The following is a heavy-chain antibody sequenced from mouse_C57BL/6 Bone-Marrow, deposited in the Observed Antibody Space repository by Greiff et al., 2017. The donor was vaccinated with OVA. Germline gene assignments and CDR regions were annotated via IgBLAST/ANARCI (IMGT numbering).Heavy chain of an antibody. J-gene: IGHJ1*03. CDR3: TDYYGSSYDWYFDV. D-gene: IGHD1-1*01. V-gene: IGHV6-3*01. Sequence: EVNLVESGGGLVQPGGSMKLSCVASGFTFSNYWMNWVRQSPEKGLEWVAQIRLKSDNYATHYAESVKGRFTISRDDSKSSVYLQMNNLRAEDTGIYYCTDYYGSSYDWYFDVWGTGTTVTVSS. CDR1: GFTFSNYW. CDR2: IRLKSDNYAT.